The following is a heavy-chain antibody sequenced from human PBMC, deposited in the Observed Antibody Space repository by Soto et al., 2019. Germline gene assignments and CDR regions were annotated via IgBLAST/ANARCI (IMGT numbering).Heavy chain of an antibody. CDR2: IDPSDSYT. D-gene: IGHD3-16*01. J-gene: IGHJ4*02. CDR1: GDIFTSYW. V-gene: IGHV5-10-1*01. CDR3: ARRASGAYGGEY. Sequence: GESLKISCKGSGDIFTSYWISCVRQMPGKGLEWMGRIDPSDSYTNYSPSFQGHVTISADKSIRTAYLQWSRLKASDTAMYYCARRASGAYGGEYWGQEALVTVFS.